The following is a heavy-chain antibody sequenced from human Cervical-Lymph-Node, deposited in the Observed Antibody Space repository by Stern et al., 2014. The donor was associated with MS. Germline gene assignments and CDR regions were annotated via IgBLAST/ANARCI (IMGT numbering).Heavy chain of an antibody. Sequence: VQLVESGAEVKKPGASVKVSCKASGYTFTSYDINWVRQATGQGLEWMEWMNPNSDNTGYTQKFQGRVTMTRNTSISTAYMELSSLRSEDTAMYYCARGMDIVATEIDYWGQGTLVTVSS. CDR3: ARGMDIVATEIDY. J-gene: IGHJ4*02. V-gene: IGHV1-8*01. CDR2: MNPNSDNT. D-gene: IGHD5-12*01. CDR1: GYTFTSYD.